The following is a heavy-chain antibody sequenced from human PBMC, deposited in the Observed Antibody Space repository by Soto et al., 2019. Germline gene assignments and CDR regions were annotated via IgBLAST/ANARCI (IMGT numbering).Heavy chain of an antibody. CDR3: ARGDATKIVVTTYYGMDV. Sequence: QVQLVQSGAEVKKPGSSVKVSCKASGGSLSNFGISWVRQAPGQGLEWMGGIIPVFGTANYAQKFQGRVTISADETTSRVYMNVTSLRSEDTAVYDCARGDATKIVVTTYYGMDVWGQGTTVTVS. CDR2: IIPVFGTA. J-gene: IGHJ6*02. V-gene: IGHV1-69*12. CDR1: GGSLSNFG. D-gene: IGHD4-17*01.